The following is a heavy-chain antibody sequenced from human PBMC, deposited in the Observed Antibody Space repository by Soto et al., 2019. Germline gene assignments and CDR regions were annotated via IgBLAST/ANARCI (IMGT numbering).Heavy chain of an antibody. CDR1: GFTVSSNY. CDR3: VRTSLVVAAATREDY. J-gene: IGHJ4*02. CDR2: INSDGSST. Sequence: GGSLRLSCAASGFTVSSNYMSWVRQAPGKGLEWVSRINSDGSSTSYAGSVKGRFTISRDNAKNTLYLQMNSLRAEDTAVYYCVRTSLVVAAATREDYWGQGTLVTVSS. D-gene: IGHD2-15*01. V-gene: IGHV3-74*01.